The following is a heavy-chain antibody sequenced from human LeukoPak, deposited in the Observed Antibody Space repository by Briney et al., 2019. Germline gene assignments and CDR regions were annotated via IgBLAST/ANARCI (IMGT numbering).Heavy chain of an antibody. CDR3: AKGPFTMVRGVISAGFDY. J-gene: IGHJ4*02. V-gene: IGHV3-23*01. D-gene: IGHD3-10*01. Sequence: GGSLRLSCAASGFTFSSYAMSWVRQVPGKGLEWVSAISGSGGSTYYADSVKGRFTISRDNSKNTLYLQMNSLRAEDTAVYYCAKGPFTMVRGVISAGFDYWGQGTLVTVSS. CDR1: GFTFSSYA. CDR2: ISGSGGST.